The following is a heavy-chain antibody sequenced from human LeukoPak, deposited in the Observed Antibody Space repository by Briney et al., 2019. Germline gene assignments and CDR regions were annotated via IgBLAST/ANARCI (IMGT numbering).Heavy chain of an antibody. J-gene: IGHJ4*02. CDR1: GGSISSYY. CDR2: IYYSGST. Sequence: SETLSLTCTVSGGSISSYYWSWIRQPPGKGLEWIGYIYYSGSTNYNPSLKSRVTISVDTSKNQFSLKLSSVTAADTAVYYCAREGQQLVPPLDYWGQGTLVNVSS. D-gene: IGHD6-6*01. V-gene: IGHV4-59*01. CDR3: AREGQQLVPPLDY.